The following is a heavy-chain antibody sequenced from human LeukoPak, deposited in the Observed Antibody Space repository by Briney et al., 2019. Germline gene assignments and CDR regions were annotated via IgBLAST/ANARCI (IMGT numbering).Heavy chain of an antibody. Sequence: ASLKVSCKASGYTFTDYYVHWVRQAPGQGLEWMGWINPSSGDTNPAQQFQGRVTMARDTSTSTAYMELNSLTSDDTAMYYCARAAPRNYAGGSWFFDWFDPWGQGTLVTVSS. CDR1: GYTFTDYY. CDR3: ARAAPRNYAGGSWFFDWFDP. J-gene: IGHJ5*02. CDR2: INPSSGDT. D-gene: IGHD2-15*01. V-gene: IGHV1-2*02.